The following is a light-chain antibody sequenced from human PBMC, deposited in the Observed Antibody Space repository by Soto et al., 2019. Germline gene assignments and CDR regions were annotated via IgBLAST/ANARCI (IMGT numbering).Light chain of an antibody. J-gene: IGKJ2*01. CDR3: QQYSALPST. CDR2: GAS. V-gene: IGKV3-20*01. Sequence: IVLTQSPGTLSLSPGERATLSCRASQTVSSSYLVWYQQKPGQALRLLIYGASSRATGIPDRFSGSGSGTDFALTISRLEPEDFAVYYCQQYSALPSTFGQGTKLEI. CDR1: QTVSSSY.